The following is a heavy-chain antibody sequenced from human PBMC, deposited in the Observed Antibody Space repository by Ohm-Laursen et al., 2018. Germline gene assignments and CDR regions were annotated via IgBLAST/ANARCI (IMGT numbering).Heavy chain of an antibody. Sequence: TLSLTCTVSGGSISSYYWSWIRQPPGKGLEWIGYIYYSGSTNANPSHKSRLTISVDTSTNQFSLKLSSVPAADTAVYYCARAHYYDSSGYYYDDAFDIWGQGTMVTVSS. CDR2: IYYSGST. CDR3: ARAHYYDSSGYYYDDAFDI. CDR1: GGSISSYY. J-gene: IGHJ3*02. V-gene: IGHV4-59*08. D-gene: IGHD3-22*01.